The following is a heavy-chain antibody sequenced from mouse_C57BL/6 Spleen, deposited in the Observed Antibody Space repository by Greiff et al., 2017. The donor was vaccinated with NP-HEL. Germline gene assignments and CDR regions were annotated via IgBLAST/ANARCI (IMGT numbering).Heavy chain of an antibody. V-gene: IGHV1-55*01. CDR3: ARGDSNFAWFAY. J-gene: IGHJ3*01. CDR1: GYTFTSYW. Sequence: QVQLKQPGAELVKHGASVKMSCKASGYTFTSYWITWVKQRPGQGLEWIGDIYPGSGSTNYNEKFKSKATLTVDTSSSTAYMQLSIRTSADSAVYYCARGDSNFAWFAYWGQGTLVTVAA. CDR2: IYPGSGST. D-gene: IGHD2-5*01.